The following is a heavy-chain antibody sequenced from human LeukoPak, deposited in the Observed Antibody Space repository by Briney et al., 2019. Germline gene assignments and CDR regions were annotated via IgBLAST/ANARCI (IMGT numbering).Heavy chain of an antibody. J-gene: IGHJ6*03. CDR3: ARAPGYYTSRRSSSYYYMDV. Sequence: GGSLRLLCAGSGFTFSSYAMLGVRQARGKGLEWVAGIWYGGSNRYSADSVKGRFTISRDNYKNTLYLLLNILRAEHTAVYSCARAPGYYTSRRSSSYYYMDVWGRGTTVTVSS. CDR1: GFTFSSYA. V-gene: IGHV3-33*01. D-gene: IGHD3-22*01. CDR2: IWYGGSNR.